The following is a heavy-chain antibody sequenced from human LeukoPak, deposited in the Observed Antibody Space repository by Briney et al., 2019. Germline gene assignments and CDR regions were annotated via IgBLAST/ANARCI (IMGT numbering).Heavy chain of an antibody. D-gene: IGHD3-22*01. J-gene: IGHJ5*02. CDR3: AREYYYDSSGYTFDP. Sequence: HPGGSLRLSCAASGFTFSSYWMHWVRQAPGKGLVWVSRINSAGSSTGYADSVKGRFTISRDNAKNTLYMQMNSLRAEDTAVYYCAREYYYDSSGYTFDPWGQGTLVTVSS. V-gene: IGHV3-74*01. CDR2: INSAGSST. CDR1: GFTFSSYW.